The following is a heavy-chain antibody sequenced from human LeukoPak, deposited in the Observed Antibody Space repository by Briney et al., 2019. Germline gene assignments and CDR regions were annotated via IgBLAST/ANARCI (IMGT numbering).Heavy chain of an antibody. Sequence: ASVKVSCKASGYTFTSYYMHWVRQAPGQGLEWMGIINPSGGSTSYAQKFQGRVTMTRGTSTSTVYMELSSLRSEDTAVYYCARDGAVVVVAATDDWLGAFDIWGQGTMVTVSS. CDR2: INPSGGST. CDR3: ARDGAVVVVAATDDWLGAFDI. CDR1: GYTFTSYY. D-gene: IGHD2-15*01. J-gene: IGHJ3*02. V-gene: IGHV1-46*01.